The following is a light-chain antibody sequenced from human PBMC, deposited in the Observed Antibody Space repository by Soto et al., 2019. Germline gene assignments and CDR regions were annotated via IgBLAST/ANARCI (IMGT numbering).Light chain of an antibody. J-gene: IGKJ1*01. CDR3: QKFNKWPWT. CDR1: QSVGSD. CDR2: SAS. Sequence: EIILTQSPVTLSVSPGERATLSCRASQSVGSDLAWYHQKPGQAPRLLIYSASTRATGIPARFSGSGSGTEFTLTINSLQSEDFAVYYCQKFNKWPWTFGQGTKVDI. V-gene: IGKV3-15*01.